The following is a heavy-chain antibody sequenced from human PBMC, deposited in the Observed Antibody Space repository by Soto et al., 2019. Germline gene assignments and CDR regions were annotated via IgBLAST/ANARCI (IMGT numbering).Heavy chain of an antibody. J-gene: IGHJ4*02. CDR3: AASSGYDFFVDY. CDR1: GYTFTSYA. Sequence: QVQLVQSGAEVKKPGASVKVSCKASGYTFTSYAMHWVRQAPGQRLEWMGWINAGNGNTKYSQKFQGRVTITRDTSASTASMELSSLRSEDTAVYYCAASSGYDFFVDYWGQGTLVTVSS. CDR2: INAGNGNT. V-gene: IGHV1-3*01. D-gene: IGHD5-12*01.